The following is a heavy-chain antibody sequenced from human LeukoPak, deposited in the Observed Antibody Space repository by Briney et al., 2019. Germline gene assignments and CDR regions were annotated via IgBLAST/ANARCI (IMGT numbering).Heavy chain of an antibody. CDR2: IYPDDSDT. CDR3: ARHEVGGDSSSGFEYYYYMDV. Sequence: GESLKISCKASGYTFTYYWIGWVRQMPGKGLEWMGIIYPDDSDTKYSPSFQGQVTISVDESISTAYLQWSSLKASDTAIYYCARHEVGGDSSSGFEYYYYMDVWGKGTAVTVSS. V-gene: IGHV5-51*01. D-gene: IGHD3-3*01. CDR1: GYTFTYYW. J-gene: IGHJ6*03.